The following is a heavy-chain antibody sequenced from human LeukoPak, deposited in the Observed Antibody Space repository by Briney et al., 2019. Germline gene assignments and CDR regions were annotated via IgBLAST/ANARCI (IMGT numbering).Heavy chain of an antibody. V-gene: IGHV3-30*02. J-gene: IGHJ4*02. D-gene: IGHD5-24*01. CDR2: IRYDGSDK. Sequence: GGSLRLSCAASGFTFSNCGMHWVRQAPGKGLQWVAFIRYDGSDKYYADSVKGRFTISRDNSKNTLYLQMNSLRGEDTAVYYCAKDMPGWLQPHDYWGQGTLVTVSS. CDR3: AKDMPGWLQPHDY. CDR1: GFTFSNCG.